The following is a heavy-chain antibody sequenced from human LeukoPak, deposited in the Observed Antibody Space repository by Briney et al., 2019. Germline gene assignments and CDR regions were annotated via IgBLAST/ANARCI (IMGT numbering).Heavy chain of an antibody. J-gene: IGHJ3*02. CDR2: ITRSGSSI. V-gene: IGHV3-21*04. CDR3: ARGLGVNGLALDI. Sequence: GGSLRLSCAASGFTLGSYAMNWVRQAPGKGLEWVSSITRSGSSIFYADSVKGRFTTSRDNAKNSLYLQMNSLRADETALYYCARGLGVNGLALDIWGQGTMVTVSS. CDR1: GFTLGSYA. D-gene: IGHD4-23*01.